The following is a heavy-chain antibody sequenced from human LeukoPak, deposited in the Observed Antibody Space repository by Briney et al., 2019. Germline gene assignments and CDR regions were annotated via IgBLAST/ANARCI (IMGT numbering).Heavy chain of an antibody. CDR1: GGSISSGGYY. D-gene: IGHD5-12*01. CDR2: IYYSGST. CDR3: ARDERSGYVLDAFDI. Sequence: SQTLSLTCTVSGGSISSGGYYWSWIRQHPGKGLEWIGYIYYSGSTYYNPSLKSRVTISVDTSKNQFSLKLSSVTAADTAMYYCARDERSGYVLDAFDIWGQGTMVTVSS. V-gene: IGHV4-31*03. J-gene: IGHJ3*02.